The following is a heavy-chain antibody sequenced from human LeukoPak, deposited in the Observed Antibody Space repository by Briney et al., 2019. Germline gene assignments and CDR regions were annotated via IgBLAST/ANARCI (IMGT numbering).Heavy chain of an antibody. V-gene: IGHV4-34*01. Sequence: PSETLSLTCGVSGGSFFSGYYWTWIRQSPTKGLEWIGETNHRGSTNYNPSLRGRVSISVDRSKNQFSLKMTSVTAADTAVYYCARGCVAAAGLDCAEFDYWGQGSLVTVSS. CDR1: GGSFFSGYY. CDR2: TNHRGST. CDR3: ARGCVAAAGLDCAEFDY. D-gene: IGHD6-13*01. J-gene: IGHJ4*02.